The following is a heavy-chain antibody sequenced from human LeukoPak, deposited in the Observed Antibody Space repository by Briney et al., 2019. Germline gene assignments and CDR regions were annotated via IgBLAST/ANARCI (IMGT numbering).Heavy chain of an antibody. D-gene: IGHD6-19*01. CDR3: ARDSPPGIAVADDAFDI. CDR1: GFTFSSYL. V-gene: IGHV3-7*01. CDR2: IKEDGGEK. J-gene: IGHJ3*02. Sequence: GGSLRLSCAASGFTFSSYLMNWVRQAPGKGLEGVANIKEDGGEKYYVDSVKGRFTISRDNSKNTLYLQMNSLRAEDTAVYYCARDSPPGIAVADDAFDIWGQGTMVTVSS.